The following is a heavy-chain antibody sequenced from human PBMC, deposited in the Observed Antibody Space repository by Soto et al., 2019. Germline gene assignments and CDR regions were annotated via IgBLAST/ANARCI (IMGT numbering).Heavy chain of an antibody. CDR1: GYTFPSYG. Sequence: QVQLVQYGAEVKKSGASVKVSCKASGYTFPSYGISWVRQATGEGLEWMGGISGYNGDTNYAQKFQGRVTMTTDTATSTAYMELRSLRSDDTAVYYCARDGGYYSFDSWGQGTMVSVFS. J-gene: IGHJ4*02. CDR2: ISGYNGDT. V-gene: IGHV1-18*01. CDR3: ARDGGYYSFDS. D-gene: IGHD3-22*01.